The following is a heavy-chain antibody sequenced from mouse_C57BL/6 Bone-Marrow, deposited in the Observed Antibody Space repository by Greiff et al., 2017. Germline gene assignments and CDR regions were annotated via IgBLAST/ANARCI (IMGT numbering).Heavy chain of an antibody. Sequence: VQLQQSGPELVKPGASVKISCKASGYSFTSYYIHWVKQRPGQGLEWIGWIYPGSGNTKYNEKFKGKATLTADTSSSTAYMQLSSLTSEDSAVYYCAGTYYGYYGAWFADWGQGTLVTVSA. J-gene: IGHJ3*01. V-gene: IGHV1-66*01. D-gene: IGHD2-10*01. CDR2: IYPGSGNT. CDR1: GYSFTSYY. CDR3: AGTYYGYYGAWFAD.